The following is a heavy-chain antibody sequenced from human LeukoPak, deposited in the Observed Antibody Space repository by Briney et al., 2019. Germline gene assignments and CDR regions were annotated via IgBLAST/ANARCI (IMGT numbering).Heavy chain of an antibody. V-gene: IGHV3-23*01. CDR2: VSGSGGSS. J-gene: IGHJ5*02. Sequence: GGSLRLSCAASGFTFTSYGMSWVRQAPGKGLDWVSAVSGSGGSSNYADSVTGRFTISRDNSKNTLYLQMNSLRAEDTAVYYCAKDRYYDNSANHYESESWGQGTLVTVSS. CDR1: GFTFTSYG. D-gene: IGHD3-22*01. CDR3: AKDRYYDNSANHYESES.